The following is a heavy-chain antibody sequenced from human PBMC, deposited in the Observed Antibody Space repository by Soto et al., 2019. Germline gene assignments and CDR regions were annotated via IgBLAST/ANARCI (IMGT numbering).Heavy chain of an antibody. CDR3: ASEAAWQLLGDAFDS. J-gene: IGHJ3*02. V-gene: IGHV3-48*03. D-gene: IGHD3-10*01. CDR2: IGDTVSNI. CDR1: GFTFSNYE. Sequence: PGGSLRLSCAASGFTFSNYEMNWVRQAPGKGLEWVSYIGDTVSNIKYADSVKGRFTISRDNARNSLYLQMKNLRAEDTAIYHCASEAAWQLLGDAFDSRGQGTRVTVAS.